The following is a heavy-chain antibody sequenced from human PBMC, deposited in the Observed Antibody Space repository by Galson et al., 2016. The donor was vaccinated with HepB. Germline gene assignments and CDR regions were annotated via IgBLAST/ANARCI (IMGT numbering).Heavy chain of an antibody. Sequence: SVKVSCKASGYMFTDYGVAWVRQAPGQGLEWIGWNSAHNGNTVSAQKFRGRVTMTTDTSTTTAYMSLSSLTSDDTAVYSCARAPGIEVSGVFHPWGQGTVLIVSS. CDR2: NSAHNGNT. D-gene: IGHD6-19*01. V-gene: IGHV1-18*01. J-gene: IGHJ5*02. CDR3: ARAPGIEVSGVFHP. CDR1: GYMFTDYG.